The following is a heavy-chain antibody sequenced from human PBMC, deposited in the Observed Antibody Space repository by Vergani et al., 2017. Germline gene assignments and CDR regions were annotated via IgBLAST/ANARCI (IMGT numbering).Heavy chain of an antibody. Sequence: VQLVESGGGVVQPGTSLRLSCAASGFIFKNHGMQWVRQAPEKGLVWVSRIKSDGSITNYADSVKGRFTISRDNAKNTLYLEMNSLRGDDTAIYYCVRARCSGPCFMSNWFDSWGQGTLVTVSS. CDR1: GFIFKNHG. CDR3: VRARCSGPCFMSNWFDS. D-gene: IGHD5-12*01. V-gene: IGHV3-74*01. J-gene: IGHJ5*01. CDR2: IKSDGSIT.